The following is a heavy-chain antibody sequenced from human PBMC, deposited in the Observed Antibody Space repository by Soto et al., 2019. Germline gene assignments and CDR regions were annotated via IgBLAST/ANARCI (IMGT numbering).Heavy chain of an antibody. J-gene: IGHJ3*02. CDR1: GFSLSTSGVG. CDR3: ARGLATLPVVAFDI. Sequence: QGTLKESGPTLVKPTQTLTLTCSFSGFSLSTSGVGVGWIRQSPGKALEWLALIYWSGDEHYRPSLKSRLSIIKDTSKSHVVLIMTDMDPVDTSTYYCARGLATLPVVAFDIWGQGTMVTVSS. CDR2: IYWSGDE. V-gene: IGHV2-5*01. D-gene: IGHD6-6*01.